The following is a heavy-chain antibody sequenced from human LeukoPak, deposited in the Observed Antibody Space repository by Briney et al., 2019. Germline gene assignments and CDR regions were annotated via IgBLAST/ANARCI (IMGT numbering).Heavy chain of an antibody. V-gene: IGHV3-30-3*01. D-gene: IGHD5-18*01. Sequence: GRSLRLSCAASGFTFSSYAMHWVRQAPGKGLEWVAVISYDGSNKYYADSVKGRFTISRDNSKNTLYLQMNSLRAEDTAVYYCARDGVDTKHDYWGQGSLVTVSS. J-gene: IGHJ4*02. CDR1: GFTFSSYA. CDR3: ARDGVDTKHDY. CDR2: ISYDGSNK.